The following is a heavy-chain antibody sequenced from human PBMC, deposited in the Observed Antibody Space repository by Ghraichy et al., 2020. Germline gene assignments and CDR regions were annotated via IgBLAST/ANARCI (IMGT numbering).Heavy chain of an antibody. D-gene: IGHD6-6*01. CDR3: ARHRQLVHFDY. Sequence: SETLSLTCTVSGGSISSYYWSWIRQPPGKGLEWIGYIYYSGSTNYNPSLKSRVTISVDTSKNQFSLKLSSVTAADTAVYYCARHRQLVHFDYWGQETLVTVSS. V-gene: IGHV4-59*01. CDR2: IYYSGST. J-gene: IGHJ4*02. CDR1: GGSISSYY.